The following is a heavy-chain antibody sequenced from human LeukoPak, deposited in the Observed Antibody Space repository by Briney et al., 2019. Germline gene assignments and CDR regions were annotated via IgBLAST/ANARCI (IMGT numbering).Heavy chain of an antibody. D-gene: IGHD2-21*02. J-gene: IGHJ4*02. CDR2: ISGSGGST. CDR1: GFTFSSYA. CDR3: ARAHLPAILHY. Sequence: GGSLRLSCAASGFTFSSYAMSWVRQAPGKGLEWVSAISGSGGSTYYADSVKGRFTISRDNSKNTLYLQMNSLRAEDTAVYYCARAHLPAILHYWGQGTLVTVSS. V-gene: IGHV3-23*01.